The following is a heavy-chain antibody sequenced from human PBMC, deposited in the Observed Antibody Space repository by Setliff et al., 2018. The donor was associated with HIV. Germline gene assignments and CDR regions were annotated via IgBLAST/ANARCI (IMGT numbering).Heavy chain of an antibody. Sequence: SETLSLTCAVSGGSISTNYWWSWVRQPPGKGLEWIGEIYHGGYTNYNPSLKSRATISVDKSKSHFSLKLTSVTAADTAVYYCAREGEILVGATAAYFDNWGQGTLVTVSS. CDR2: IYHGGYT. J-gene: IGHJ4*02. CDR3: AREGEILVGATAAYFDN. V-gene: IGHV4-4*02. D-gene: IGHD1-26*01. CDR1: GGSISTNYW.